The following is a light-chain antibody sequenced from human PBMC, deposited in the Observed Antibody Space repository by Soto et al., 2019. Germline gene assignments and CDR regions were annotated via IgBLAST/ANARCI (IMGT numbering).Light chain of an antibody. CDR3: QQYYTWRSIT. CDR2: DAS. Sequence: EIVMTQSPATLSVSPGESVTLCCRASQNIGRDLAWYLQKPGQVPRLLXYDASNRATDIPARFSGSGSGTDFTLTISSLQSDDSAVYYGQQYYTWRSITFGQGTRLEIK. CDR1: QNIGRD. V-gene: IGKV3D-15*01. J-gene: IGKJ5*01.